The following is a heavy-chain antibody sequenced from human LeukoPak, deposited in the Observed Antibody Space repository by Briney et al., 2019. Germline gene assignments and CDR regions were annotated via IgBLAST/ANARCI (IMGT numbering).Heavy chain of an antibody. V-gene: IGHV1-18*01. CDR1: GYTFTSYG. CDR2: ISAYNGNT. J-gene: IGHJ4*02. CDR3: ARSSAYYYDSSGYYVPFDY. D-gene: IGHD3-22*01. Sequence: ASVKVSCKASGYTFTSYGISWVRQAPGRGLEWMGWISAYNGNTNYAQKVQGRVTMTTDTSTSTAYMELRSLRSDDTAVYYCARSSAYYYDSSGYYVPFDYWGQGTLVTVSS.